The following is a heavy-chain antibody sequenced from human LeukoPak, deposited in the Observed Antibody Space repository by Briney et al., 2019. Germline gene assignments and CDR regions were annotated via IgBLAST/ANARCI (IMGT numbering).Heavy chain of an antibody. Sequence: SETLSLTCTVSGXSISSFYWSWIRQPPGKGLEWIGYIHYSGSTNYNPSLRSRVTISLDPSKNQFPLKLSSVTAADTAVYYCAGGSGWLIDYWGQGTPVTVSP. CDR2: IHYSGST. CDR3: AGGSGWLIDY. CDR1: GXSISSFY. D-gene: IGHD6-19*01. V-gene: IGHV4-59*01. J-gene: IGHJ4*02.